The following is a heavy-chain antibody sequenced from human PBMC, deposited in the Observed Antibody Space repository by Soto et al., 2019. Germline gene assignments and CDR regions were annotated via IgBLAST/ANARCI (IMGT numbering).Heavy chain of an antibody. J-gene: IGHJ4*02. V-gene: IGHV3-23*01. Sequence: EVQLLESGGGLVQPGGSLRLSCAASGFTFSRYAMSWVRQAPGKGLEWVSAISGSGGSTYYADSVKGRFTISRDNSKNSLYLQMNSLRAEDTAVYYCANGLTSSGYYSFDYWGQGTLVTVSS. CDR1: GFTFSRYA. CDR2: ISGSGGST. CDR3: ANGLTSSGYYSFDY. D-gene: IGHD3-22*01.